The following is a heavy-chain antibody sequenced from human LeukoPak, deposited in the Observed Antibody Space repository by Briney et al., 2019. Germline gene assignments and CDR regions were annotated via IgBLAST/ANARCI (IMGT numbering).Heavy chain of an antibody. CDR2: ISAYNGNT. CDR1: GSTFTSNG. Sequence: ASVNLSCTASGSTFTSNGISWERHGPGQGLGWMGWISAYNGNTNYAQKLQGRVTMTTDTSTSTAYMELRSLRSDDTAVYYCARITAVPIVATNAFDIWGQGTMVTVSS. J-gene: IGHJ3*02. D-gene: IGHD5-12*01. V-gene: IGHV1-18*01. CDR3: ARITAVPIVATNAFDI.